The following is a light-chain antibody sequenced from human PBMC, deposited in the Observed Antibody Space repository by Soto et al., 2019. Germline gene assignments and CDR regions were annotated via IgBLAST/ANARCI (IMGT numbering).Light chain of an antibody. CDR2: DVS. Sequence: QSALTQPRSVSGSPGQSVTISCTGTSSDVGGYNYVSWYQQHPGKAPKLMIYDVSKRPSGVPDRFSGSKSGNTASLTISGLQAKDEADYYCCSYAGSYTFHVVFGGGTKLTVL. CDR1: SSDVGGYNY. V-gene: IGLV2-11*01. CDR3: CSYAGSYTFHVV. J-gene: IGLJ2*01.